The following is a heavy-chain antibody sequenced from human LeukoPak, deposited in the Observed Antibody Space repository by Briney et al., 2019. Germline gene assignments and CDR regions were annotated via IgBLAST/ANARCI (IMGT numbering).Heavy chain of an antibody. CDR2: INHSGST. J-gene: IGHJ6*02. Sequence: PSETLSLTCAVYGGSFSGYYWSWIRQPPGKGLEWIGEINHSGSTNYNPSLKSRVTISVDTSKNQFSLKLSSVTAADTAVYCCARVPDIVVVVAANYGMDVWGQGTTVTVSS. D-gene: IGHD2-15*01. CDR1: GGSFSGYY. CDR3: ARVPDIVVVVAANYGMDV. V-gene: IGHV4-34*01.